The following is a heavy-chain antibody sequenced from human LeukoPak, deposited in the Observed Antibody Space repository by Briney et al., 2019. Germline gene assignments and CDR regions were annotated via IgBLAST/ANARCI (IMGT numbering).Heavy chain of an antibody. D-gene: IGHD5-12*01. CDR3: ARDIIVATISQVPYGMDV. V-gene: IGHV3-48*03. Sequence: GGTLTLSCAASGVTVSSYEMNWIRLAPAPGQELVSYISSSCSTIYYADSVKDRFTITRDNAKHSLYLQMNSLRGEDTAVHYCARDIIVATISQVPYGMDVWGKGTTVTVSS. CDR2: ISSSCSTI. J-gene: IGHJ6*04. CDR1: GVTVSSYE.